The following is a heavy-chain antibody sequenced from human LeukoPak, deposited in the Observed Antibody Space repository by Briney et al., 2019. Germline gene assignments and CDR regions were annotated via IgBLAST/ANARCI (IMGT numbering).Heavy chain of an antibody. D-gene: IGHD3-10*01. CDR3: ARGGELWFGELLSYGYYYYGMDV. Sequence: ASVKVSCKASGYTFTGYYMHWVRQAPGQGLEWMGWINPNSGGTNYAQKFQGWVTMTRDTSISTAYMELSRLRSDDTAVYYCARGGELWFGELLSYGYYYYGMDVWGQGTTVTVSS. CDR1: GYTFTGYY. J-gene: IGHJ6*02. V-gene: IGHV1-2*04. CDR2: INPNSGGT.